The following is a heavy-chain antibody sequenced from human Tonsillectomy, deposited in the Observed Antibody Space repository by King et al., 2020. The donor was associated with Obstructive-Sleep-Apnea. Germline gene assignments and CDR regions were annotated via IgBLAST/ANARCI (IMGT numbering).Heavy chain of an antibody. Sequence: QLVQSGSELKKPGASVKVSCKASGYTFNNNAMGGVRQAPGQGLEWMGWIKTNTGDPTYSQAFTGRFVFSLDTSVSKTYLQISSLKADDTAVYYCARVRYYGSGSYSVDYWGQGTLVTVSS. D-gene: IGHD3-10*01. J-gene: IGHJ4*02. CDR1: GYTFNNNA. CDR3: ARVRYYGSGSYSVDY. CDR2: IKTNTGDP. V-gene: IGHV7-4-1*02.